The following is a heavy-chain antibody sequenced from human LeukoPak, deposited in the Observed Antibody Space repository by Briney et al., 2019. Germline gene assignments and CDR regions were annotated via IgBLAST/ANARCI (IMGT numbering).Heavy chain of an antibody. Sequence: GGSLRLSCAASGFTFGYYSMNWVRQAPGKGLEWVSYIGSSGNTIYYADSVKGRFTISRDNAKNSLYLQMNSLRAEDTAVYYCARAPHYSNYGPYYYGMDVWGQGTTVTVSS. J-gene: IGHJ6*02. CDR2: IGSSGNTI. CDR1: GFTFGYYS. D-gene: IGHD4-11*01. CDR3: ARAPHYSNYGPYYYGMDV. V-gene: IGHV3-48*04.